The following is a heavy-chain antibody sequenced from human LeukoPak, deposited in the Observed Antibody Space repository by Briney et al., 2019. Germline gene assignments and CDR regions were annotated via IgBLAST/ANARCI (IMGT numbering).Heavy chain of an antibody. CDR2: IIPIFGTA. D-gene: IGHD3-10*01. V-gene: IGHV1-69*13. J-gene: IGHJ1*01. Sequence: SVKVSCKASGGTFSSYAISWVRQAPGQGLEWMGGIIPIFGTANYAQKFQGRVTITADESTSTAYMGLSSLRSEDTAVYYCASLSYGSGSYSTEVYFQHWGQGTLVTVSS. CDR1: GGTFSSYA. CDR3: ASLSYGSGSYSTEVYFQH.